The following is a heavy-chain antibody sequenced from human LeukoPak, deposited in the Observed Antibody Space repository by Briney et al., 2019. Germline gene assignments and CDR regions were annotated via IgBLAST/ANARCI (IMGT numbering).Heavy chain of an antibody. V-gene: IGHV1-18*01. CDR3: AREAVVVPAAIRFDP. D-gene: IGHD2-2*01. J-gene: IGHJ5*02. CDR1: GYTFTSYG. CDR2: ISAYNGNT. Sequence: ASVKVSCKASGYTFTSYGISWVRQAPGQGLEWMGWISAYNGNTNYAQKLQGRVTMTTDTSTSTAYMELRSLRSDDTAVYYCAREAVVVPAAIRFDPWGQGTLVTVSS.